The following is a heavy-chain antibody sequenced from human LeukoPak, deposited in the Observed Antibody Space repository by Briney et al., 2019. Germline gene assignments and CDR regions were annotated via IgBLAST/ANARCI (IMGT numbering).Heavy chain of an antibody. V-gene: IGHV4-59*01. CDR3: ARDSASSHYGMDV. J-gene: IGHJ6*02. CDR2: IYYSGST. CDR1: GGYISSYY. D-gene: IGHD6-13*01. Sequence: NPSETLSLTCTVSGGYISSYYWSWIRQPTGKGLEGIGYIYYSGSTNYNPSLKSRVTISVDTSKNQFSLKLSSVTAADTAVYYCARDSASSHYGMDVWGQGTTVTVSS.